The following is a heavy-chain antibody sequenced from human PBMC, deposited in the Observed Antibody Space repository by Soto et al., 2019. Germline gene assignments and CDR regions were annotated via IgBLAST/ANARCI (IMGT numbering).Heavy chain of an antibody. V-gene: IGHV3-64D*06. J-gene: IGHJ5*02. Sequence: PGGSLRLSCSASGFTFSESSMHWVRQAPGKGLQYVSTISSDGDITYYADSVKGRFTISRDNSKNTLYLQMNSLRPEDTAVYYCVKVSTFYDILTGYYSTNFFDPWGQGTLVTVSS. CDR3: VKVSTFYDILTGYYSTNFFDP. CDR2: ISSDGDIT. CDR1: GFTFSESS. D-gene: IGHD3-9*01.